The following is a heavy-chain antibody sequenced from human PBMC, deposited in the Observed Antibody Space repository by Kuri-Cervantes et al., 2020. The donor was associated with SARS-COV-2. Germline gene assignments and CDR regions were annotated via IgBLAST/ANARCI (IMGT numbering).Heavy chain of an antibody. CDR1: GDSINDYF. V-gene: IGHV4-39*01. CDR2: IYYTGTT. D-gene: IGHD6-6*01. Sequence: SETLSLTCIVSGDSINDYFWNWIRQPPGKGLEWIGTIYYTGTTYYNPSLKSRVTISVDTSKNQLSLKMNSVTAADTAAYYCARGSRGSSSYVDWGQGTLVTVSS. CDR3: ARGSRGSSSYVD. J-gene: IGHJ4*02.